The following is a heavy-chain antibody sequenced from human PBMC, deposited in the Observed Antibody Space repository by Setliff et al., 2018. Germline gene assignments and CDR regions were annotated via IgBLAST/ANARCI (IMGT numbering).Heavy chain of an antibody. CDR3: ARHHTNTWYSYFFDL. V-gene: IGHV3-30*02. Sequence: GGSLRLSCAASDFTFSSYGMHWVRQAPGKGLEWVAFIRWGGTRKDYADSVKGRFTISRDNAESSLYLQMNSLRAEDTAVYYCARHHTNTWYSYFFDLWGQGTPVTVS. CDR1: DFTFSSYG. J-gene: IGHJ4*02. CDR2: IRWGGTRK. D-gene: IGHD6-13*01.